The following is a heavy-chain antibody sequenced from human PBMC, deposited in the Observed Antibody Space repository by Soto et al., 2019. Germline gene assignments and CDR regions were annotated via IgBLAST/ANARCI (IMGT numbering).Heavy chain of an antibody. CDR2: MSNDGSIK. CDR1: GFTFSTYA. J-gene: IGHJ4*02. Sequence: QVQLVESGGGVVQPGRSLRLSCAASGFTFSTYAMHWVRQAPGKGLEWVAVMSNDGSIKYYADSVKGRFTIARDNSRNTLYMQMDSLREEDTAVYYCATGVSISSSRGWDYWGQGTLVTVSS. V-gene: IGHV3-30-3*01. CDR3: ATGVSISSSRGWDY. D-gene: IGHD6-13*01.